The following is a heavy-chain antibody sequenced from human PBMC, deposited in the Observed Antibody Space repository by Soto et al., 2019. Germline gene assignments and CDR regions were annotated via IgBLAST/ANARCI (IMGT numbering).Heavy chain of an antibody. CDR3: AKAPSGIVVVVAATDAYYYGMDV. Sequence: PGGSLRLSCAASGFTFSSYSMNWVRQAPGKGLEWVSYISSSSSTIYYADSVKGRFTISRDNAKNSLYLQMNSLRDEDTAVYYCAKAPSGIVVVVAATDAYYYGMDVWGQGTTVTVSS. J-gene: IGHJ6*02. CDR2: ISSSSSTI. D-gene: IGHD2-15*01. CDR1: GFTFSSYS. V-gene: IGHV3-48*02.